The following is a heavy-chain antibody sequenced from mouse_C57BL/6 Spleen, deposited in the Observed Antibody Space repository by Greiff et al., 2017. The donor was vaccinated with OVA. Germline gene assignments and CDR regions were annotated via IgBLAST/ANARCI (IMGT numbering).Heavy chain of an antibody. CDR1: GYTFTSYW. Sequence: QVQLKESGAELAKPGASVKLSCKASGYTFTSYWMHWVKQRPGQGLEWIGYINPSSGYTKYNQKFKDKATLTADKSSSTAYMQLSSLTYEDSAVYYCAETAQAEDAMDYWGQGTSVTVSS. CDR2: INPSSGYT. V-gene: IGHV1-7*01. CDR3: AETAQAEDAMDY. D-gene: IGHD3-2*02. J-gene: IGHJ4*01.